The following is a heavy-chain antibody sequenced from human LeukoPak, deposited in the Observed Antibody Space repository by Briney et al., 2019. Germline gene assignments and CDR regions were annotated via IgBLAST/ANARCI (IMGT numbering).Heavy chain of an antibody. CDR1: GGSFSGYY. Sequence: PSETLSLTCAVYGGSFSGYYWSWIRQPPGKGLEWIGEINHSGSTNYNPSLKSRVTISVDTSKNQFSLKLSSVTAADTAVYYCARGSPLDAFDIWGQGTMVTVSS. J-gene: IGHJ3*02. V-gene: IGHV4-34*01. CDR2: INHSGST. CDR3: ARGSPLDAFDI.